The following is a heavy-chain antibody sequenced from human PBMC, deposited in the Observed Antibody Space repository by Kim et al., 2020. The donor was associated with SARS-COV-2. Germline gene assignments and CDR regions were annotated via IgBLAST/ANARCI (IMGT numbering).Heavy chain of an antibody. CDR3: AKGPIAVVPGGKMWLDP. D-gene: IGHD2-2*01. CDR2: ISYDGTIQ. J-gene: IGHJ5*02. CDR1: GLTFRNYG. V-gene: IGHV3-30*18. Sequence: GGSLRLSCAASGLTFRNYGMHWARQAPGKGLEWVADISYDGTIQYYGDSVEGRFTISRDNSKNTLYLQMNSLRVEDTALYYCAKGPIAVVPGGKMWLDPWGQGTLVTVSS.